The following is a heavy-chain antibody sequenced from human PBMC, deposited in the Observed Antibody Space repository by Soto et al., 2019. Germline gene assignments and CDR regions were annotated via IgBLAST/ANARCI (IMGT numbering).Heavy chain of an antibody. V-gene: IGHV1-18*01. CDR2: IGAYNGDT. CDR3: PRDFSMTVVVGGY. CDR1: GYTFTSYG. J-gene: IGHJ4*02. D-gene: IGHD3-22*01. Sequence: QVQLVQSGAEVKKPGASVKVSCKASGYTFTSYGISWVRQAPGQGLEWMGWIGAYNGDTKYAQGFQGRATMTTATSTSTSYMDLRSLRSDDTAVYYCPRDFSMTVVVGGYWGQGTLVTLSS.